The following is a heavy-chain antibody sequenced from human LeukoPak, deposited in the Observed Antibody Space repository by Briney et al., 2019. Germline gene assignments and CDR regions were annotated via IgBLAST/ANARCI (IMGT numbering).Heavy chain of an antibody. D-gene: IGHD1-26*01. Sequence: GVSLTLSCAAYGFTFSSYSMKWVRQAPGKGLEWVSSISSSSSYIYYADSVKGRFTISRDNAKNSMYLQMNSLRAEDTAVYYCARAGGEWELRCFDYWGQGTLVTVSS. CDR1: GFTFSSYS. V-gene: IGHV3-21*01. CDR2: ISSSSSYI. J-gene: IGHJ4*02. CDR3: ARAGGEWELRCFDY.